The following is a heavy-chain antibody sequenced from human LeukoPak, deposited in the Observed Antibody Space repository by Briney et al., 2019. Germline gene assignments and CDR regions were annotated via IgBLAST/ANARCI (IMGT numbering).Heavy chain of an antibody. Sequence: GASVKVSCKASGYRFTSYDLNWVRQATGQGLEWMGWINPNSGNTGYAQKFQGRVTITRNTPLSTAYMELSSLRSEDTAVYYCARRAFMGGNSWYGYYYYMDVWGKGTTVTVPS. J-gene: IGHJ6*03. V-gene: IGHV1-8*01. CDR3: ARRAFMGGNSWYGYYYYMDV. CDR1: GYRFTSYD. D-gene: IGHD6-13*01. CDR2: INPNSGNT.